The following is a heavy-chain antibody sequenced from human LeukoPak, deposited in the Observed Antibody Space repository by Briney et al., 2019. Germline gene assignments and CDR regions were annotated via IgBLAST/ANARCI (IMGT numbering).Heavy chain of an antibody. CDR1: GFTFSSYA. J-gene: IGHJ4*02. CDR2: ISGSGGST. V-gene: IGHV3-23*01. CDR3: ARESQNSSSPPFDY. Sequence: QAGGSLRLSCAASGFTFSSYAMSWVRQAPGKGLEWVSAISGSGGSTYYADSVKGRFTISRDNSKNTLYLQMNSLRAEDTAVYYCARESQNSSSPPFDYWGQGTLVTVSS. D-gene: IGHD6-6*01.